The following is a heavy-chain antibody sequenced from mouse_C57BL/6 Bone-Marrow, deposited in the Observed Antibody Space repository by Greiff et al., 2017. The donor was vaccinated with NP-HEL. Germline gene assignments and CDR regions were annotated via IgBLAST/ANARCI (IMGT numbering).Heavy chain of an antibody. CDR3: ARDGGWLLPVAY. J-gene: IGHJ3*01. CDR2: IDPSDSET. CDR1: GYTFTSYW. V-gene: IGHV1-52*01. D-gene: IGHD2-3*01. Sequence: QVQLKESGAELVRPGSSVKLSCKASGYTFTSYWMHWVKQRPIQGLEWIGNIDPSDSETHYNQKFKDKATLTVDKSSSTAYMQLSSLTSEDSAVYYCARDGGWLLPVAYWGQGTLVTVSA.